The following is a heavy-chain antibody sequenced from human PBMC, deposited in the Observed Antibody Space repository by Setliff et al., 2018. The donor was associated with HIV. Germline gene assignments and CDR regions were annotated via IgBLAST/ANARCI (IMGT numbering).Heavy chain of an antibody. Sequence: PSETLSLTCSVYGASISNSNSYWGWIRQTPGKRLEWLASIYYSGSTSYNPSLSSRLTISVDTSKNQLPLRLTSVTAADTAVYYCAKTSVGATGLYAFDIWGQGTMVTV. D-gene: IGHD1-26*01. CDR3: AKTSVGATGLYAFDI. CDR2: IYYSGST. J-gene: IGHJ3*02. V-gene: IGHV4-39*01. CDR1: GASISNSNSY.